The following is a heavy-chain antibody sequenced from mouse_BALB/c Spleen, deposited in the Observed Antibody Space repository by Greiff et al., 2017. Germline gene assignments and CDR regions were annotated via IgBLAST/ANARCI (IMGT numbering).Heavy chain of an antibody. D-gene: IGHD3-2*01. CDR2: ISSGSSTI. V-gene: IGHV5-17*02. CDR3: GREGTARATPFAY. J-gene: IGHJ3*01. CDR1: GFTFSSFG. Sequence: EVNLVESGGGLVQPGGSRKLSCAASGFTFSSFGMHWVRQAPEKGLEWVAYISSGSSTIYYADTVKGRFTISRDNPKNTLFLQMTSLRSEDTAMYYCGREGTARATPFAYWGQGTLVTVSA.